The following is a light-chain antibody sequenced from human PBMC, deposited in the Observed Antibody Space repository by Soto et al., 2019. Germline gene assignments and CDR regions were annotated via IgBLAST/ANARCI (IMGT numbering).Light chain of an antibody. CDR3: SSFTSSSSYV. J-gene: IGLJ1*01. CDR1: SIDFVIYNS. V-gene: IGLV2-14*01. Sequence: QSVLTQPASVSGSPGQSITLLCTGTSIDFVIYNSVSWYQQHPGKAPKLMIHDVTNRPSGVSSRFSGSRSGNTASLTISGLQAEDEADYYCSSFTSSSSYVFGPGTKVTVL. CDR2: DVT.